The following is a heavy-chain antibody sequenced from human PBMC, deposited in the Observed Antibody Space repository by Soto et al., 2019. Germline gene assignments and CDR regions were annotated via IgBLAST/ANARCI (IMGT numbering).Heavy chain of an antibody. CDR2: ISYDGSDK. J-gene: IGHJ4*02. V-gene: IGHV3-30*18. CDR1: GFTFSNYG. Sequence: PGGSLRLSCAASGFTFSNYGMHWVRQAPGKGLEGVALISYDGSDKYYADSVKGRFTISRDNSKNTLYLQMNSLRAEDTAVYYCAKDRTAFCSGGSCYDYFDYWGQGILVT. D-gene: IGHD2-15*01. CDR3: AKDRTAFCSGGSCYDYFDY.